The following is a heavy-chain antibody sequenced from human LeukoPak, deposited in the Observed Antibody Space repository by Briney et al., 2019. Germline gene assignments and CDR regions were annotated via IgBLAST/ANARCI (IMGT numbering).Heavy chain of an antibody. J-gene: IGHJ5*02. CDR3: ARTIYGDYDVLFDWFDP. V-gene: IGHV1-18*01. CDR1: GYTFTSYG. D-gene: IGHD4-17*01. CDR2: ISAYNGNT. Sequence: GASVKVSCKASGYTFTSYGISWVRQAPGQGLEWMEWISAYNGNTNYAQKLQGRVTMTTDTSTSTAYMELRSLRSDDTAVYYCARTIYGDYDVLFDWFDPWGQGTLVTVSS.